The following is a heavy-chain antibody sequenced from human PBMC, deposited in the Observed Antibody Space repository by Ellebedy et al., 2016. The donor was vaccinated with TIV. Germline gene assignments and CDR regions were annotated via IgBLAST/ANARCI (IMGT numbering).Heavy chain of an antibody. Sequence: GESLKISCAASGFTFSGYYMSWFRQAPGKGPEWVSYISYSGDLMYYADSVKGRFTTSRDNAGNSLYLQMNSLRAEDTAVYYCARARYSNTPFDYWGQGTLVTVSS. J-gene: IGHJ4*02. CDR3: ARARYSNTPFDY. CDR1: GFTFSGYY. D-gene: IGHD6-13*01. V-gene: IGHV3-11*04. CDR2: ISYSGDLM.